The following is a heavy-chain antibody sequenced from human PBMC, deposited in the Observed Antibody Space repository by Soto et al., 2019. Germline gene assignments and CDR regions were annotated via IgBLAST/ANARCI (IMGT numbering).Heavy chain of an antibody. CDR3: ARYEYGNSLYGVDV. V-gene: IGHV4-34*02. CDR2: VDHRGST. D-gene: IGHD1-7*01. Sequence: QVHLQQRGAGLLKPSETLSLNCFVSGESFSGYYWSWIRQTPGMGLEWIGEVDHRGSTTYNPSLKNRASISIDSSKNLFSLELTSVTAADTALYFCARYEYGNSLYGVDVWGQGTRVTVSS. J-gene: IGHJ6*02. CDR1: GESFSGYY.